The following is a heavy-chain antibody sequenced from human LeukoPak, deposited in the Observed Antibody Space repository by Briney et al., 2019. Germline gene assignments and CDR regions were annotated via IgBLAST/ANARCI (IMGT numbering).Heavy chain of an antibody. CDR3: ARDQGLYDYVWGSYRFDY. CDR1: GFTLSSYS. Sequence: GGSPRLSCAASGFTLSSYSMNWVRQAPGKGLEWVSYISSSSSTIYYADSVKGRFTISRDNAKNSLYLQMNSLRAEDTAVYYCARDQGLYDYVWGSYRFDYWGQGTLVTVSS. J-gene: IGHJ4*02. D-gene: IGHD3-16*02. V-gene: IGHV3-48*01. CDR2: ISSSSSTI.